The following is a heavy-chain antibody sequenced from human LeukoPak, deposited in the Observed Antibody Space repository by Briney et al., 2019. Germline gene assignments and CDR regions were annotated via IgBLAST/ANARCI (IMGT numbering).Heavy chain of an antibody. CDR3: ARETVSRFDY. V-gene: IGHV4-31*03. Sequence: PSETLSLTCTVSGGSISSGGYYWSWIRQHPGKGLEWIGYIYYSGSTYYNPSLKSRGTISVDTSKNQFSLKLSSVTAAGTAVYYCARETVSRFDYWGQGTLVTVSS. CDR2: IYYSGST. CDR1: GGSISSGGYY. J-gene: IGHJ4*02.